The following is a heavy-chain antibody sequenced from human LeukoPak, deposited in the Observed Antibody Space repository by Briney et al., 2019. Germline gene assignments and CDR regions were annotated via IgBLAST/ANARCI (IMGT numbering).Heavy chain of an antibody. CDR2: ISSSSSYI. CDR1: GFTFSSYS. V-gene: IGHV3-21*01. CDR3: ARRGHFVVVTAIRGYYYYGVDA. J-gene: IGHJ6*02. Sequence: PGGSLRLSCAASGFTFSSYSMNWVRQAPGKGLEWVSSISSSSSYIYYADSVKGRFTISRDNAKNSLYLQMNSLRAEDTAVYYCARRGHFVVVTAIRGYYYYGVDAWGQGTTVTVSS. D-gene: IGHD2-21*02.